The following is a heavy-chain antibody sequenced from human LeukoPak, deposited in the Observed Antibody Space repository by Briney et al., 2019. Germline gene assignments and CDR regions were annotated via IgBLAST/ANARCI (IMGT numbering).Heavy chain of an antibody. CDR1: GYSFTRYR. D-gene: IGHD1-26*01. Sequence: GESLQISCKGSGYSFTRYRIGWVRQMPGKGLEWMGIIYPGDSDTRYSPSFQGQVTISADKSISTAYLQWSSLKASDTAMYYCARRADSGSYSGNFDYWGQGTLVTVSS. J-gene: IGHJ4*02. V-gene: IGHV5-51*01. CDR3: ARRADSGSYSGNFDY. CDR2: IYPGDSDT.